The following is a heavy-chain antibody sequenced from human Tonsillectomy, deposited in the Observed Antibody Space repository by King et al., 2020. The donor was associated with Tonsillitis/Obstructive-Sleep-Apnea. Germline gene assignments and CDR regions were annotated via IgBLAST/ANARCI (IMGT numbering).Heavy chain of an antibody. D-gene: IGHD3-22*01. CDR3: AKDLYYYDSSGPDWGYYFDY. J-gene: IGHJ4*02. Sequence: VQLVESGGGLVQPGGSLRLSCAASGFTFSSYAMSWVRQAPGKGLEWVSAISGSGGSTYYADSVKGRFTISRDNSKNTLYLQMNSLRAEDTAVYYCAKDLYYYDSSGPDWGYYFDYWGQGTLVTVSS. V-gene: IGHV3-23*04. CDR2: ISGSGGST. CDR1: GFTFSSYA.